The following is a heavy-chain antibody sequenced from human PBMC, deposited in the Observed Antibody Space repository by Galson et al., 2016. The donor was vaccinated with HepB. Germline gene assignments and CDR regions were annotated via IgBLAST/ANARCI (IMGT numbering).Heavy chain of an antibody. D-gene: IGHD3-3*01. CDR3: ARDQRITVSGGYFDH. CDR1: GFIFRRYG. V-gene: IGHV1-69*13. CDR2: IIPIYETE. Sequence: SVKVSCKASGFIFRRYGISWLRQAPGQGLEWMGGIIPIYETENYAPTFQGRDTISADESTTTAYLELSSLRSEDTAVYYCARDQRITVSGGYFDHWDQGVPVTVS. J-gene: IGHJ4*02.